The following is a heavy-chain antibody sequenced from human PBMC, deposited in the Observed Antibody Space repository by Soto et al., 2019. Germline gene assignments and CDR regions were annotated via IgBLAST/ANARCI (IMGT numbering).Heavy chain of an antibody. CDR3: ARVGRDYGDSIYYYGMDV. V-gene: IGHV4-59*01. CDR1: GGSISSYY. Sequence: QVQLQESGPGLVKPSETLSLTCTVSGGSISSYYWSWIRQPPGKGLEWIGYIYYSGSTNYNPSLKSRVTISVDPSKNQFSLKLSSVTAADTAVYYCARVGRDYGDSIYYYGMDVWGQGTTVTVSS. J-gene: IGHJ6*02. CDR2: IYYSGST. D-gene: IGHD4-17*01.